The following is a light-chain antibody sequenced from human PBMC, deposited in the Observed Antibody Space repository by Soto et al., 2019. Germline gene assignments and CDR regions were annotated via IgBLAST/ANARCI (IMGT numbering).Light chain of an antibody. V-gene: IGKV3-20*01. CDR2: GAY. Sequence: EIVLTQSPGTLSLSPGEGATLSCRASQSGSSNYLAWYQQKPGQAPRLLIYGAYNRATGIPDRFSGSGSGTDFTLTISRLEPEDFAVYYCQQYGSSGTFGQGTKVDIK. J-gene: IGKJ1*01. CDR1: QSGSSNY. CDR3: QQYGSSGT.